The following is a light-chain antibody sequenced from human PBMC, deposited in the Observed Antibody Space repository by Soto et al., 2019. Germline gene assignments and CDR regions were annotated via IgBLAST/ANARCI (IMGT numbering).Light chain of an antibody. V-gene: IGKV3-20*01. CDR3: QQYEPSPRT. CDR1: QSVSNNY. Sequence: EIVLTPSPGTLSLTPGERATLFCRASQSVSNNYLAWYQQTPGQAPRLLIYGASDRATGIPDRFSGSGSGTDFTLTISRLEPEDFTVYYGQQYEPSPRTFGQGTKGDI. J-gene: IGKJ1*01. CDR2: GAS.